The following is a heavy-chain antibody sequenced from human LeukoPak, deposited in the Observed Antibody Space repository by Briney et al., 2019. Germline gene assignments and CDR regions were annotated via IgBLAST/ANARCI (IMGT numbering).Heavy chain of an antibody. CDR2: INAGNGNK. V-gene: IGHV1-3*01. Sequence: ASVTVSCLASGYTFTSYAMHWVRQAPGQRLEWMGWINAGNGNKKYSQKFQGRVTIARDTSASTAYMELSSLRSEDTAVYYCARGADIVVVVPTLYYFDYWGQGTLVTVSS. CDR3: ARGADIVVVVPTLYYFDY. D-gene: IGHD2-15*01. CDR1: GYTFTSYA. J-gene: IGHJ4*02.